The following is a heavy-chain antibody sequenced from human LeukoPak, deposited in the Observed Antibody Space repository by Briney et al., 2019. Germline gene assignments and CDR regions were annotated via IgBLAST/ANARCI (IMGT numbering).Heavy chain of an antibody. D-gene: IGHD3-22*01. CDR1: GGSFSGYY. V-gene: IGHV4-34*01. Sequence: PSETLSLTCAVYGGSFSGYYWSWIRQPPGKGLVWIGEINHSGSTNYNPSLKSRVTISVDRSKNQFSLKLSSVTAADTAVYYCASVPADYYDSSGYYYWGQGTLVTVSS. CDR2: INHSGST. J-gene: IGHJ4*02. CDR3: ASVPADYYDSSGYYY.